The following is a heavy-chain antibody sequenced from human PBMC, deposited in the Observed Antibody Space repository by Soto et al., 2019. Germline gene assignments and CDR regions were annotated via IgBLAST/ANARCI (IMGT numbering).Heavy chain of an antibody. V-gene: IGHV1-69*02. J-gene: IGHJ5*02. D-gene: IGHD3-3*01. Sequence: QVQMVQSGAEVKKPGSSVKVSCKASGGTFSSYTISWVRQAPGQGLEWLGRIIPILGIANYAQKFQGRVTITADKSTITAYMELSSQRSEDTAVYYCARALGAYDFWSGYSSSGFDPLGQGTLVTVCS. CDR2: IIPILGIA. CDR1: GGTFSSYT. CDR3: ARALGAYDFWSGYSSSGFDP.